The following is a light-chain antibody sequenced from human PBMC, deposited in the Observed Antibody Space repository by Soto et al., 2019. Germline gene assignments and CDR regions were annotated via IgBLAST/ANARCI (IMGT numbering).Light chain of an antibody. Sequence: EIVLTQSPATLSVSPGERATLSCRASQSVNQKLGWYQQKPGQAPRLLIYVASYRATGIPARFSGSGSGTEFTLTISSLQSEDFAVYYCQQYNNWPITFGQGTRLEIK. CDR3: QQYNNWPIT. V-gene: IGKV3-15*01. J-gene: IGKJ5*01. CDR2: VAS. CDR1: QSVNQK.